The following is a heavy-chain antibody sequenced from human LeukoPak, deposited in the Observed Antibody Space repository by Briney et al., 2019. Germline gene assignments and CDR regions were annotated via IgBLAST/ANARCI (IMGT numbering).Heavy chain of an antibody. D-gene: IGHD1/OR15-1a*01. J-gene: IGHJ4*02. V-gene: IGHV3-15*01. CDR2: IKSKAGGGTI. Sequence: PGGSLRLSCVVSGFTFTDAWMSWVRQAPGKGLEWVGRIKSKAGGGTIDYAAPVKGRFTISRDDSKNTLYLQMSSLKTEDTGVYWCNWMNTERTIGFWGQGTLVTVSS. CDR1: GFTFTDAW. CDR3: NWMNTERTIGF.